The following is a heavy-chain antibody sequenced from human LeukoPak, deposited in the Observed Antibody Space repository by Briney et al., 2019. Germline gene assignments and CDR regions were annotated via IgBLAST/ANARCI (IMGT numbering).Heavy chain of an antibody. D-gene: IGHD2-2*01. CDR1: GFTFSSYS. CDR2: ISSSSSYI. J-gene: IGHJ6*02. Sequence: PGGSLRLSCAASGFTFSSYSMNWVRQAPGKGLEWVSSISSSSSYIYYADSVKGRFTISRDNAKNSLYLQMNSLRAEDTAVYYCAKYSIVVVPAGSMDVWGQGTTVTVSS. CDR3: AKYSIVVVPAGSMDV. V-gene: IGHV3-21*01.